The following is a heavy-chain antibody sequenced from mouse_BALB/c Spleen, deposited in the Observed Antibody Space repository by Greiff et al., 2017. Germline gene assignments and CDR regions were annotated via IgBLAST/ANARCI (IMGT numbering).Heavy chain of an antibody. V-gene: IGHV1S81*02. CDR1: GYTFTSYW. CDR2: INPSNGRT. CDR3: ARKGGNGYDVGYAMDY. D-gene: IGHD2-2*01. J-gene: IGHJ4*01. Sequence: VQLQQPGAELVKPGASVKLSCKASGYTFTSYWMHWVKQRPGQGLEWIGEINPSNGRTNYNEKFKSKATLTVDKSSSTAYMQLSSLTSEDSAVYYCARKGGNGYDVGYAMDYWGQGTSVTVSS.